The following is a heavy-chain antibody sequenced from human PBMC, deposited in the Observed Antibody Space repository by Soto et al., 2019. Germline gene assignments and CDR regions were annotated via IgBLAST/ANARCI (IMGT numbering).Heavy chain of an antibody. J-gene: IGHJ6*02. CDR1: GFTFSSYA. Sequence: QVQLVESGGGVVQPGRSLRLSCAASGFTFSSYAMHWVRQAPGKGLEWVAVISYDGSNKYYADSVKGRFTISRDNSKNTLYLQMNSLRAEDTAVYYWARASGVWPTPVMDVWGQGTTVTVSS. V-gene: IGHV3-30-3*01. CDR2: ISYDGSNK. D-gene: IGHD6-13*01. CDR3: ARASGVWPTPVMDV.